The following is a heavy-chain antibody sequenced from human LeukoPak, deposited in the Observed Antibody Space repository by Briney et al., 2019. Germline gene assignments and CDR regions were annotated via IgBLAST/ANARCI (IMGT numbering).Heavy chain of an antibody. V-gene: IGHV3-43*02. D-gene: IGHD4-17*01. CDR1: GFTFDDYA. Sequence: QPGGSLRLSCAASGFTFDDYAMHWVRQAPGKGLGWVSLISGDGGSTYYADSVKGRFTISRDNSKNSLYLQMNSLRTEGTALYYCAKPQGVYGDSLHYWGQGTLVTVSS. CDR2: ISGDGGST. J-gene: IGHJ4*02. CDR3: AKPQGVYGDSLHY.